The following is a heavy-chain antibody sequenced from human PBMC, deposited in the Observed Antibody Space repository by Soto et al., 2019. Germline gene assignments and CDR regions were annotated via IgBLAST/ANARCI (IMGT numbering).Heavy chain of an antibody. D-gene: IGHD2-15*01. J-gene: IGHJ4*02. Sequence: GGSLRLSCAASGFTFSSYGMHWVRQAPGKGLEWVAVISYDGSNKYYADSVKGRFTISRDNSKNTLYLQMNSLRAEDTAVYYCAKDAGYCSGGSCYSGFDYWRQRTLVTVSS. V-gene: IGHV3-30*18. CDR1: GFTFSSYG. CDR2: ISYDGSNK. CDR3: AKDAGYCSGGSCYSGFDY.